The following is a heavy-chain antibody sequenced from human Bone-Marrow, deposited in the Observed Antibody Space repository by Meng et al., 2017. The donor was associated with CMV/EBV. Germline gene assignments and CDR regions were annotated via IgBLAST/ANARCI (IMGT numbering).Heavy chain of an antibody. CDR2: IYDIGHT. D-gene: IGHD1-26*01. V-gene: IGHV4-59*01. CDR3: ARGLVGTIYGHLKWFDP. Sequence: GSLRLSCTVSGGSINTYYWTWIRQPPGRGLEWIGYIYDIGHTNYNPSLKSRVTISVDTSKNQFSLSLTSVTAADTAMYYCARGLVGTIYGHLKWFDPWGQGTRVTCSS. CDR1: GGSINTYY. J-gene: IGHJ5*02.